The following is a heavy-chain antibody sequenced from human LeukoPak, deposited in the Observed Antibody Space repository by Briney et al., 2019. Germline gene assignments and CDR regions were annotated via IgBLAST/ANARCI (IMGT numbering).Heavy chain of an antibody. CDR3: ARGYSGSYGRFDY. CDR1: GGSINSYY. J-gene: IGHJ4*02. D-gene: IGHD1-26*01. Sequence: SETLSLTCSVSGGSINSYYWSWIRQPPGKGLEWIGYIYYSGSTSYNPSLKSRVTISVDTSKNQFSLKLSSVTAADTAVYYCARGYSGSYGRFDYWGQGTLVTVSS. CDR2: IYYSGST. V-gene: IGHV4-59*01.